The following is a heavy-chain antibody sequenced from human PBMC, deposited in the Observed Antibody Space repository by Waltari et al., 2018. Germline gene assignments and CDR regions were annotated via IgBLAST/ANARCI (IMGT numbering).Heavy chain of an antibody. J-gene: IGHJ6*03. D-gene: IGHD6-13*01. CDR3: AKGKGEQLVPGYYYYYMDV. Sequence: VQLQESGPGLVKPSETLSLTCTVSGGSISSYYWSWIRQPPGKGLEWVSAISGSGGSTYYADAVKGRFTISRDNSKNTLYLQMNSLRAEDTAVYYCAKGKGEQLVPGYYYYYMDVWGKGTTVTVSS. V-gene: IGHV3-23*01. CDR1: GGSISSYY. CDR2: ISGSGGST.